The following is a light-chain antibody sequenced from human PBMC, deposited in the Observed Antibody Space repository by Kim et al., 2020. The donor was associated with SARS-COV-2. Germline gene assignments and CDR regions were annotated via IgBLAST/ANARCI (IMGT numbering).Light chain of an antibody. J-gene: IGLJ2*01. CDR2: SNN. CDR3: AAWDDSLNGPV. V-gene: IGLV1-44*01. CDR1: SANIGTNA. Sequence: GQRGTISCSGSSANIGTNAVNWYQQLPGTAPKLLIYSNNQRPSGVPDRFSGSKSGTSASLAISGLQSEDVSDYFCAAWDDSLNGPVFGGGTQLTVL.